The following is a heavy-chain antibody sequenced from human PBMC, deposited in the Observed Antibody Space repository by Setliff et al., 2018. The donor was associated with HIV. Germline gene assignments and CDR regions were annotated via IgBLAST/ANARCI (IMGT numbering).Heavy chain of an antibody. CDR3: ARAYYDSVWGSHRYRFYYFDY. CDR1: GYTFNNYY. Sequence: ASVKVSCKASGYTFNNYYMHWVRQAPGQGLEWMGIINPSDNRTYYEQKFQGRVTMTRDTCTSSVYMELRSLRSEYTAVYYCARAYYDSVWGSHRYRFYYFDYWGQGSLVTVSS. V-gene: IGHV1-46*02. J-gene: IGHJ4*02. D-gene: IGHD3-16*02. CDR2: INPSDNRT.